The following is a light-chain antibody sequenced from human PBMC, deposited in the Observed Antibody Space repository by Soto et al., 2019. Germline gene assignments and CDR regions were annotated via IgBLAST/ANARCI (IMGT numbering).Light chain of an antibody. CDR3: QQYENWPPRYT. CDR2: RAS. Sequence: EIALTQSPATLSVSPGERGTISCRASQSVSTSLAWYQQRPGQAPRLLIYRASIRATGIAARFSGSGSGTEFTLTISSLQSEHFAVYYCQQYENWPPRYTFGQGTKLEIK. V-gene: IGKV3-15*01. CDR1: QSVSTS. J-gene: IGKJ2*01.